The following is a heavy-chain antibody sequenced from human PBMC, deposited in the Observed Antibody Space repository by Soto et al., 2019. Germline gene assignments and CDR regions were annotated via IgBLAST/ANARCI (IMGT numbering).Heavy chain of an antibody. CDR2: ISYDGSNK. Sequence: GGSLRLSCAASGFTFSSYGMHWVRRAPGKGLEWVAVISYDGSNKYYADSVKGRFTISRDNSKNTLYLQMNSLRAEDTAVYYCAKARRYCSGGSCYSVPYYYYGMDVWGQGTTVTVS. CDR3: AKARRYCSGGSCYSVPYYYYGMDV. V-gene: IGHV3-30*18. CDR1: GFTFSSYG. J-gene: IGHJ6*02. D-gene: IGHD2-15*01.